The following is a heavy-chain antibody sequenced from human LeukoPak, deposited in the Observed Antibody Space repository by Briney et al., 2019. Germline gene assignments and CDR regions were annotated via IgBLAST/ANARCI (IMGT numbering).Heavy chain of an antibody. CDR2: IYYSGST. CDR1: GGSLSSSSYY. D-gene: IGHD3-22*01. J-gene: IGHJ3*02. V-gene: IGHV4-39*07. Sequence: SETLSLTCTVSGGSLSSSSYYWGWIRQPPGKGLEWIGSIYYSGSTYYNPSLKSRVTISVDTSKNQFSLKLSSVTAADTAVYYCARESGEVVVVVLDAFDIWGQGTMVTVSS. CDR3: ARESGEVVVVVLDAFDI.